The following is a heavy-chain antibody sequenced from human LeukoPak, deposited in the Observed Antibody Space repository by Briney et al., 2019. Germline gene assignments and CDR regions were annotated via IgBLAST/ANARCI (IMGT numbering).Heavy chain of an antibody. V-gene: IGHV4-4*02. CDR2: IYHSGST. CDR3: ARTGGQATVTTPFDY. D-gene: IGHD4-17*01. Sequence: SGTLSLTCAVSGGSISSSNWWSWVRQPPGKGLEWIGEIYHSGSTNYNPSLKSRVTISVDKSKNQFSLKLSSVTAADTAVYYCARTGGQATVTTPFDYWGQGTLVTVSS. CDR1: GGSISSSNW. J-gene: IGHJ4*02.